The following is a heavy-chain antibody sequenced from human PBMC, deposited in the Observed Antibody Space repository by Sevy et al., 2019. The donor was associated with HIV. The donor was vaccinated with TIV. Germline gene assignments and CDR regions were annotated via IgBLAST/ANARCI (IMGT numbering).Heavy chain of an antibody. J-gene: IGHJ5*02. D-gene: IGHD3-3*01. Sequence: SETLSLTCTVSGGSISRSRYYWGWIRQPPGKGLEWIGSMYYTGTTYYNPSLKSRVTISEDTSKNQFSLKLNSVTATDTAVYYCGAPPFFNAFGSDWFDPWGQGILVTVSS. CDR2: MYYTGTT. CDR1: GGSISRSRYY. V-gene: IGHV4-39*01. CDR3: GAPPFFNAFGSDWFDP.